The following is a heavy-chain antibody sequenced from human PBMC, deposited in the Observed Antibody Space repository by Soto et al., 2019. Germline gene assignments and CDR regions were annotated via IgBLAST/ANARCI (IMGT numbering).Heavy chain of an antibody. D-gene: IGHD5-18*01. CDR3: ARFSLNEEGYHYLVS. CDR2: IIPYNGNT. V-gene: IGHV1-45*02. CDR1: GYIFTNRY. J-gene: IGHJ5*01. Sequence: GASEKLSCKASGYIFTNRYLYWVRQAPGQALEWMGWIIPYNGNTNYAQKFQDRFSITRESSLSTVYMELRSLRSDDTGMYYCARFSLNEEGYHYLVSWGQGTLVTVFS.